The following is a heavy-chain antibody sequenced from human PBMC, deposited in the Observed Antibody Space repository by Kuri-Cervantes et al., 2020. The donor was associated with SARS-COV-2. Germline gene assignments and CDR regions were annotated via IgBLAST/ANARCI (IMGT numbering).Heavy chain of an antibody. Sequence: GSLTLSCAVYGGSFSGYYWGWIRQPPGKGLEWIGEINHSGSTNYNPSLKSRVTISVDTSKNQFSLKLSSVTAADTAVYYCARGLEGYCSSTSCLRRGGNYYYYMDVWGKGTTVTVSS. D-gene: IGHD2-2*01. V-gene: IGHV4-34*01. CDR2: INHSGST. CDR3: ARGLEGYCSSTSCLRRGGNYYYYMDV. J-gene: IGHJ6*03. CDR1: GGSFSGYY.